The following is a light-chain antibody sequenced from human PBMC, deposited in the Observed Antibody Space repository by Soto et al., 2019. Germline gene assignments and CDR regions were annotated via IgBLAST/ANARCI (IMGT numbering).Light chain of an antibody. J-gene: IGKJ4*01. CDR2: GAS. CDR3: HQYNKCPLT. V-gene: IGKV3-15*01. Sequence: EIVMTQSPATLSVSPGEGATLSCWASQSVGGKFAWYQQKPGQAPTLLIYGASTSATGIPPRFSGSGSGTEFTLPISSLQSEDFSVYYCHQYNKCPLTFGRGTKVEIK. CDR1: QSVGGK.